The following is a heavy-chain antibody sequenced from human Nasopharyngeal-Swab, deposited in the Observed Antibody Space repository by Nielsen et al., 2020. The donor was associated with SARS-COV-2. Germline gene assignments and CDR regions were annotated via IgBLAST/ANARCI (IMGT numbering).Heavy chain of an antibody. J-gene: IGHJ4*02. CDR1: GGSISSSSYY. CDR3: ARAGESHVVVVAATTPSFDY. D-gene: IGHD2-15*01. Sequence: GSLRLSCTVSGGSISSSSYYWGWIRQPPGKGLEWIGEINHSGSTNYNPSLKSRVTISVDTSKNQFSLKLSSVTAADTAVYYCARAGESHVVVVAATTPSFDYWGQGTLVTVSS. CDR2: INHSGST. V-gene: IGHV4-39*07.